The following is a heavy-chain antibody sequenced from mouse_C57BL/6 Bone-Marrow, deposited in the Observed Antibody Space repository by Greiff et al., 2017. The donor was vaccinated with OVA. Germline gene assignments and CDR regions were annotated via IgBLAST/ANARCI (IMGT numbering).Heavy chain of an antibody. Sequence: VKLLQSGPELARPWASVKISCQAFYTFSRRVHFAIRDTNYWMQWVKQRPGQGLEWIGAIYPGNGDTSYNQTFKGKATLTADKSSSTADMQLSSLTSEDSAVYYCAFYYGSSGDYAMDYWGQGTSVTVSS. D-gene: IGHD1-1*01. CDR3: SEDSAVYYCAFYYGSSGDYAMDY. J-gene: IGHJ4*01. V-gene: IGHV1-87*01. CDR1: YTFSRRVH. CDR2: GQGLEWIG.